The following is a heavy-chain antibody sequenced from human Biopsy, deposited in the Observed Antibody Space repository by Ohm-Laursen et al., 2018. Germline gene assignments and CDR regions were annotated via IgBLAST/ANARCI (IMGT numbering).Heavy chain of an antibody. CDR2: ISYNERT. CDR3: VREPKTGTAEAWYFDL. Sequence: TLSLTCSVSGASVKTSGCFWAWIRQRPGKGLEWIGYISYNERTHYNPSLTSRLAISLDTSNNRISLQLRSVSVADTAVYYCVREPKTGTAEAWYFDLWGRGSPVTVPS. V-gene: IGHV4-31*03. D-gene: IGHD3-9*01. CDR1: GASVKTSGCF. J-gene: IGHJ2*01.